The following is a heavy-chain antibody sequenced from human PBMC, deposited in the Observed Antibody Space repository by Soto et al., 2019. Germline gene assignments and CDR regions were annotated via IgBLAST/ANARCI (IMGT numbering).Heavy chain of an antibody. Sequence: QVQLVQSGAEVKKPGSSVKVSCKASGGTFSSYAISWVRQAPGQGLEWMGGIIPIFGTANYAQKFQGRVTITADESTSTAYMELSSLRSEDTAVYYCARGILTGYQDYYYYGMDVWGQGTTVTVSS. CDR3: ARGILTGYQDYYYYGMDV. CDR1: GGTFSSYA. CDR2: IIPIFGTA. J-gene: IGHJ6*02. V-gene: IGHV1-69*01. D-gene: IGHD3-9*01.